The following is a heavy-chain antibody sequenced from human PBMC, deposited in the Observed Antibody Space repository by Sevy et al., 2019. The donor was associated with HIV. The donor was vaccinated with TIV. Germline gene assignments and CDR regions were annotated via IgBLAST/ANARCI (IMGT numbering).Heavy chain of an antibody. CDR2: ISTSSSYT. CDR1: GFTFSEYY. CDR3: ARVRYNYDEKYFDY. D-gene: IGHD5-18*01. Sequence: GGSLRLSCTASGFTFSEYYMSWIRQAPGKGLEWVSYISTSSSYTSYPDSVKGQFTISRDNAKNSLYLQMNSLRVEDTAVYYCARVRYNYDEKYFDYWGQGTLVTVSS. V-gene: IGHV3-11*06. J-gene: IGHJ4*02.